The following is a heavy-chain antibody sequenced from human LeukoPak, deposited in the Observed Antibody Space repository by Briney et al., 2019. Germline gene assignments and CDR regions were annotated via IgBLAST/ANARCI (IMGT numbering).Heavy chain of an antibody. Sequence: SETLSLTCAVYGGSFSGYYWGWIRQPPGKGLEWIGEINHSGGTNYNPSLKSRVTISVDTSKNQFSLKLSSVTAADTAVYYCADSSGSPRGFDYWGQGTLVTVSS. CDR1: GGSFSGYY. V-gene: IGHV4-34*01. D-gene: IGHD3-22*01. CDR2: INHSGGT. J-gene: IGHJ4*02. CDR3: ADSSGSPRGFDY.